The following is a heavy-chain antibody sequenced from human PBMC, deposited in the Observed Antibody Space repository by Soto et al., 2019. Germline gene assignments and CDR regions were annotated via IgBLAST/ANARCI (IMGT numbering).Heavy chain of an antibody. D-gene: IGHD4-17*01. CDR2: IVGSGDA. Sequence: LGGSLRLSCVASGFTFSTRAMMWVRQAPGKGLEWVSGIVGSGDAFHADSVKGRFTISKDNSKNTLYLQMNGLRAEDTAVYFCAKDAVYDDGMWLPDYWGQGTLVTVSS. V-gene: IGHV3-23*01. J-gene: IGHJ4*02. CDR1: GFTFSTRA. CDR3: AKDAVYDDGMWLPDY.